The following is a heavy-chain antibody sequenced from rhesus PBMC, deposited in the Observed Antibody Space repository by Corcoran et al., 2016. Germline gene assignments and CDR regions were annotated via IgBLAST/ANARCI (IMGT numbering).Heavy chain of an antibody. CDR1: GYIFTDYD. CDR3: ESHAATLDY. Sequence: QVQLVQSGAEVKKHGSSVKGSGKASGYIFTDYDMPWVRQSPGDGLEWIDEINPKTGGTNYAQKFQGRVTITRDTSTSTAYMELSNLGSDDTAVYDCESHAATLDYWGQGVLVTVSS. V-gene: IGHV1-138*01. J-gene: IGHJ4*01. CDR2: INPKTGGT. D-gene: IGHD4-29*01.